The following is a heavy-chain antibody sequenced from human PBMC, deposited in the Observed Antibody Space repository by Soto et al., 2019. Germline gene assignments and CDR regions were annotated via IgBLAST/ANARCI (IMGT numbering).Heavy chain of an antibody. CDR2: IRGSGVGT. Sequence: GGSLRLSCAASGFPFSMFAMNWVRQAPGKGLEWVSGIRGSGVGTYYADSVKGRFTTSRDDSRNMLYLEMNTLRGEDTAVYYCAKASGRVHYGMHVWGQGTTVTVYS. CDR1: GFPFSMFA. D-gene: IGHD3-10*01. J-gene: IGHJ6*02. CDR3: AKASGRVHYGMHV. V-gene: IGHV3-23*01.